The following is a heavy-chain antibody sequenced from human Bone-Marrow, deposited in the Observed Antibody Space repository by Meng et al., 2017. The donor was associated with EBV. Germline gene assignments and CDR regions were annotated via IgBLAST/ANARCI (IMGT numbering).Heavy chain of an antibody. D-gene: IGHD3-3*01. V-gene: IGHV3-11*06. CDR1: GFTFNYYY. Sequence: QVQLVESGGXLVKPGGSLRLSCAASGFTFNYYYMSWIRQAPGKGLEWVSSISSSSSYIYYADSVKGRFTISRDNAKNSLYLQMNSLRAEDTAVYYCARGPLTYYDFWSGYFGSYYFDHWGQGTLVTVSS. CDR2: ISSSSSYI. CDR3: ARGPLTYYDFWSGYFGSYYFDH. J-gene: IGHJ4*02.